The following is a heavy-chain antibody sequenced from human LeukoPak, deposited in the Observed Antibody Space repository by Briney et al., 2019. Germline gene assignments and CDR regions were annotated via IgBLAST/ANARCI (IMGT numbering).Heavy chain of an antibody. J-gene: IGHJ5*02. CDR2: IYTSGST. CDR3: AGLVGSRTTGTTGSRNWFDP. Sequence: PSETLSLTCTVSGGSISSSSYYWSWIRQPAGKGLEWIGRIYTSGSTNYNPSLKSRVTISVDTSKNQFSLKLSSVTAADTAVYYCAGLVGSRTTGTTGSRNWFDPWGQGTLVTVSS. CDR1: GGSISSSSYY. D-gene: IGHD1-1*01. V-gene: IGHV4-61*02.